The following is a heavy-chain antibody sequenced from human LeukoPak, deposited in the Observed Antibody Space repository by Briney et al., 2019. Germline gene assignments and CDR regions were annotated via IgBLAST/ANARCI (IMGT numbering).Heavy chain of an antibody. CDR3: ANSPVDNGDSADY. CDR1: GFTFSSYA. V-gene: IGHV3-23*01. D-gene: IGHD4-17*01. Sequence: GGSLRLSCAASGFTFSSYAMSWVRQAPGKGLEWVSAISGSGGSTYYADSVKGRFTISRDNSKNTLYLQMNSLRAEDTAVYYCANSPVDNGDSADYWGQGTLVTVSS. J-gene: IGHJ4*02. CDR2: ISGSGGST.